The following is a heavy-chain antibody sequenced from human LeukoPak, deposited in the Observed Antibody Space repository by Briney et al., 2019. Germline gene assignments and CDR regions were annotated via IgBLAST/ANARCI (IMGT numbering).Heavy chain of an antibody. V-gene: IGHV6-1*01. CDR3: ARVLFSEYYDFWSGPPGWFDP. CDR1: GDSVSSNSAA. CDR2: TYYRSKWYN. D-gene: IGHD3-3*01. Sequence: SQTLSLTCAISGDSVSSNSAAWNWIRQSPSRGLEWLGRTYYRSKWYNDYAVSVKSRITINTDTSKNQFSLQLNSVTPEDTAVYYCARVLFSEYYDFWSGPPGWFDPWGQGTLVTVSS. J-gene: IGHJ5*02.